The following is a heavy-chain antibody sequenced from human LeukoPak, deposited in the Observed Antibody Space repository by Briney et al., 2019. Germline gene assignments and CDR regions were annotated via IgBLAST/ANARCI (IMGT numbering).Heavy chain of an antibody. V-gene: IGHV4-4*09. CDR2: IYTSGST. J-gene: IGHJ3*02. D-gene: IGHD3-9*01. CDR1: GGSISSYY. CDR3: ASHRGILTGYSYHDAFDI. Sequence: PSETLSLTCTVSGGSISSYYWSWIRQPPGKGLEWIGYIYTSGSTNYNPSLKSRVTISVDTSKNQFSLKLSSVTAADTAVYYCASHRGILTGYSYHDAFDIWGQGTMVTVSS.